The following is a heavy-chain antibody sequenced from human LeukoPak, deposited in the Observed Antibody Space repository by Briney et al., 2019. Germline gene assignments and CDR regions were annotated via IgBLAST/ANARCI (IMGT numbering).Heavy chain of an antibody. CDR2: ISWNSGSI. J-gene: IGHJ2*01. D-gene: IGHD6-13*01. CDR3: AKDGVAAAGTRYFDL. V-gene: IGHV3-9*01. CDR1: GFTFDDYA. Sequence: GGSLRLSCAASGFTFDDYAMHWVRQAPGKGLEWVSGISWNSGSIGYADSVKGRFTISRDNAKNSLYLQMNSLRAEDTALYYCAKDGVAAAGTRYFDLWGRGTLVTVSS.